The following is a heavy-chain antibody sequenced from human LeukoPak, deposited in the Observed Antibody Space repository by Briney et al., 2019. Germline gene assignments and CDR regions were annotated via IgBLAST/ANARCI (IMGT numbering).Heavy chain of an antibody. V-gene: IGHV3-30-3*01. J-gene: IGHJ2*01. D-gene: IGHD5-18*01. CDR2: ISYDGNNK. CDR3: AREGGTAMAKHWYFDL. CDR1: GFIFSSFA. Sequence: GRSLRLSCAASGFIFSSFAMHWVRQAPSKGLEWVALISYDGNNKYYADSVKGRFTISRDNSKNTLYLQMNSLRAEDTALYYCAREGGTAMAKHWYFDLWGRGTPVTVSS.